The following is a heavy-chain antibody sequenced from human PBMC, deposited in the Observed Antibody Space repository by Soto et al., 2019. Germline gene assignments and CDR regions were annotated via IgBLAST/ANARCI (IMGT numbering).Heavy chain of an antibody. J-gene: IGHJ6*03. D-gene: IGHD2-15*01. V-gene: IGHV2-5*02. CDR1: GFSLSTSGVS. CDR3: AHRRETGGYYYRDV. Sequence: SGPTLVNPPQTLTLTCTCSGFSLSTSGVSVGWIRQPPGKALEWLALIYWDDDKQYSPSLKSRLTITKDTTKNQVVLIMTNMEPGNKATYYGAHRRETGGYYYRDVWGKGTTFTVSS. CDR2: IYWDDDK.